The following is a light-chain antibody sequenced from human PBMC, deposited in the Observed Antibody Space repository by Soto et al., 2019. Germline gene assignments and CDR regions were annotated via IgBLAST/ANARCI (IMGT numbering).Light chain of an antibody. V-gene: IGKV3-20*01. J-gene: IGKJ1*01. Sequence: EIVLTPSPGTLSLSPGDRATLSCRASQSVSSSYLAWYQQKPGQAPRLLIYGASSRATGIPDRFSGSGSGTDFTPPISRLEPEDFAVYYCQQYGSSPRTFGQGTKVDIK. CDR3: QQYGSSPRT. CDR1: QSVSSSY. CDR2: GAS.